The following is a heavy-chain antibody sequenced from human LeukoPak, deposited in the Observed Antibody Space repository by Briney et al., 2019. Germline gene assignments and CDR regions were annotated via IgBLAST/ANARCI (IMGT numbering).Heavy chain of an antibody. D-gene: IGHD3-22*01. J-gene: IGHJ5*02. CDR2: IYYSGNS. V-gene: IGHV4-59*01. CDR1: GGSISTYY. CDR3: AGLGASGNGYLSWFDP. Sequence: KPSETLSLTCTVSGGSISTYYWSWIRQPPGKGLEWNGYIYYSGNSNYNPSLKSRVTISVDTSKNQFSLKLSSVTAADTAVYYCAGLGASGNGYLSWFDPWGQGTLVTVSS.